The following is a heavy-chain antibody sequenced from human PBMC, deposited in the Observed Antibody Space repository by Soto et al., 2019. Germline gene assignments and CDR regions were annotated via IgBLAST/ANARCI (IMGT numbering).Heavy chain of an antibody. J-gene: IGHJ5*02. D-gene: IGHD3-22*01. CDR2: ITVSGAST. Sequence: EVQLLESGGALVQPGGSLRLSCAASGFAFSNYPMSWVRQAPGKGLEWVSGITVSGASTYYADSVKGRFTISRDNYKNILYLEMNSLRAEYTAVYYCAKEGSTLIVGNWFDTWGQGALVTVSS. V-gene: IGHV3-23*01. CDR1: GFAFSNYP. CDR3: AKEGSTLIVGNWFDT.